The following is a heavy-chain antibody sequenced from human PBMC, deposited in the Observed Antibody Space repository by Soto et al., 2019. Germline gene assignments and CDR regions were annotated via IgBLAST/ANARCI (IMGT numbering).Heavy chain of an antibody. CDR1: GGSISSGGYY. V-gene: IGHV4-31*03. J-gene: IGHJ5*02. D-gene: IGHD1-1*01. CDR3: ARDSTGTPNWFDP. CDR2: IYYSGST. Sequence: SETLSLTCTVSGGSISSGGYYWSWIRQHPGKGLEWIGYIYYSGSTYYNPSLKSRVTISVDTSKNQFSLKLSSVTAADTAVYYCARDSTGTPNWFDPWGQGTLVTVSS.